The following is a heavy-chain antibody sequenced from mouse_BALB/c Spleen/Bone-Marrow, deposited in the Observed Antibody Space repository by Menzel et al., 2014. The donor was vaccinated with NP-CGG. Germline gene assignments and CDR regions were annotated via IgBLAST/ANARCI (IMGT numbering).Heavy chain of an antibody. J-gene: IGHJ2*01. CDR3: TRGGNWDDFDS. CDR2: IISGSNSI. Sequence: DVQLAESGAGLVQPGGSRKLSCAASGFTFSSFGMHWVRQAPEKGLEWVAYIISGSNSIFYAYTVKGRFTISRDNPKNTLFLQMPSLSSEDTAMYYCTRGGNWDDFDSWGQGPTLTVSS. CDR1: GFTFSSFG. V-gene: IGHV5-17*02. D-gene: IGHD4-1*01.